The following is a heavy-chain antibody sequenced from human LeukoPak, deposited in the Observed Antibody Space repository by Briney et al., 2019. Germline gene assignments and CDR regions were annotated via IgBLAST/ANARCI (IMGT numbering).Heavy chain of an antibody. D-gene: IGHD3-22*01. CDR1: GFTFSSYA. J-gene: IGHJ4*02. V-gene: IGHV3-48*03. Sequence: PGGSLRLSCAASGFTFSSYAMNWVRQAPGEGLEWVSYISTGGTTTYYADSVKGRFTISRDNAKDSLYLQMNSLRADDTAVYYCARGPSITMIVVVILGYFDYWGQGTLVTVSS. CDR3: ARGPSITMIVVVILGYFDY. CDR2: ISTGGTTT.